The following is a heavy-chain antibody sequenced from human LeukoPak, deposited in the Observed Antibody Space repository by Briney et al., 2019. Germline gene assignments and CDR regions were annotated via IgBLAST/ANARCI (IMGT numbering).Heavy chain of an antibody. CDR3: ATMTSLNSFFY. V-gene: IGHV5-10-1*01. CDR2: IDPSDSYT. CDR1: GCNFDNHW. J-gene: IGHJ4*02. D-gene: IGHD2/OR15-2a*01. Sequence: GESLKISCKISGCNFDNHWISWVRQMPGKGLEWMGRIDPSDSYTNYSPSSQGHVTISVDRSINTAYLQWGSLKASDTAMYYCATMTSLNSFFYWGQGTLVTVSS.